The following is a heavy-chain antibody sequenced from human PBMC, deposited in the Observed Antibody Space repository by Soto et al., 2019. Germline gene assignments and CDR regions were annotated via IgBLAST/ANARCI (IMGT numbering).Heavy chain of an antibody. D-gene: IGHD2-21*02. CDR2: ISSSCSTI. CDR1: GFTFSSYE. CDR3: AREFIGGDFVDHAFDI. J-gene: IGHJ3*02. V-gene: IGHV3-48*03. Sequence: GGSLRLSCAASGFTFSSYEMNWVRRAPGKGLEWVSYISSSCSTIYYADSVKGRFTISRDNAKNSLYLQMNSLRAEDTAVYYCAREFIGGDFVDHAFDIWGQGTMVTVSS.